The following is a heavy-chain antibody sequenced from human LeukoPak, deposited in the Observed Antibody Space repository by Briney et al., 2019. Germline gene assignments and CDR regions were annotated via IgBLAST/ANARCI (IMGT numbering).Heavy chain of an antibody. J-gene: IGHJ6*02. V-gene: IGHV3-30-3*01. Sequence: PGGPLRLSCAASGFTFSTYAMHWVRQAPGKGLEWVAVISYDGSNKYYADSVKGRFTISRDNSKNTLYLQMNSLRAEDTAVYYCARDAGRYYYYYGMDVWGQGTTVTVS. CDR3: ARDAGRYYYYYGMDV. CDR1: GFTFSTYA. CDR2: ISYDGSNK.